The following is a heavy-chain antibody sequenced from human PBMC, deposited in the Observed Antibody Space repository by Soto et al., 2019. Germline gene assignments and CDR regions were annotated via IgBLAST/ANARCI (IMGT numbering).Heavy chain of an antibody. D-gene: IGHD3-9*01. V-gene: IGHV3-49*04. CDR2: IRSKASGGTT. Sequence: SLRLSCTASGVTLGGHAMSWVSQDPGQVLEWIGFIRSKASGGTTESAASVKGRFTISRDDSNSIAYLQMNSVKAEDTAVYYCTKSWDDILTGYFYYGMDVWGPGTTVNV. CDR3: TKSWDDILTGYFYYGMDV. J-gene: IGHJ6*02. CDR1: GVTLGGHA.